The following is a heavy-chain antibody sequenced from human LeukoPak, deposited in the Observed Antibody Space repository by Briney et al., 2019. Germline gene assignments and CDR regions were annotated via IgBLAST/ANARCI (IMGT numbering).Heavy chain of an antibody. V-gene: IGHV3-30*18. CDR3: AKGLHTSSWYGNWFDP. CDR2: ISSDGSKE. D-gene: IGHD2-15*01. J-gene: IGHJ5*02. Sequence: PGRSLRLSCAASGFTFSSYGMHWVRQAPDKGLEWVAVISSDGSKEIYADSVKGRFTISRDNSKNTLYLRMNNLTPEDTALYYCAKGLHTSSWYGNWFDPWGQGTLVTVSS. CDR1: GFTFSSYG.